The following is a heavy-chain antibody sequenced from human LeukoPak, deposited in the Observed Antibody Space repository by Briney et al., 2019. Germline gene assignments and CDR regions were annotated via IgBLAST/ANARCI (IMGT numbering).Heavy chain of an antibody. Sequence: ASVKVSCKASGYTFTSYAISWVRQAPGQGLEWMGRIIPILGIANYAQKFQGRVTITADKSTSTAYMELSSLRSEDTAVYYCARAIAAAGTPLDYWGQGTLVTVSS. V-gene: IGHV1-69*04. CDR1: GYTFTSYA. D-gene: IGHD6-13*01. J-gene: IGHJ4*02. CDR2: IIPILGIA. CDR3: ARAIAAAGTPLDY.